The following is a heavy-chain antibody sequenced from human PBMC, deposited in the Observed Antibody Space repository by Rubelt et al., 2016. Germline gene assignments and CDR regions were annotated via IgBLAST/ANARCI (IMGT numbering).Heavy chain of an antibody. Sequence: VQLVESGGGLVQPGGSLRLSCAASGFTFSSYWMSWVRQAPGKGLEWIGYIYYSGSTYYNPSLKSRVTISVDTSKNQFVRKRSSVTAADTAVYYCARAGWEPPRPDYWGQGTLVTVSS. V-gene: IGHV4-59*06. CDR3: ARAGWEPPRPDY. CDR1: GFTFSSYW. J-gene: IGHJ4*02. CDR2: IYYSGST. D-gene: IGHD1-26*01.